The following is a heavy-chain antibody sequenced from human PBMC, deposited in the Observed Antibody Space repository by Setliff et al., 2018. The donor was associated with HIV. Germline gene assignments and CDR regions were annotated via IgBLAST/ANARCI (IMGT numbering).Heavy chain of an antibody. CDR1: GATISRHF. Sequence: SETLSLTCSVSGATISRHFWSWIRQSPGKGLEWIGTIYDSGVTEYNPSLQTRVRVSVDTSKSHLSLSLTSVTPADTAVYYCTRRQWGTSGYYEFFQQWGQGSLVTVSS. CDR2: IYDSGVT. V-gene: IGHV4-59*11. J-gene: IGHJ1*01. D-gene: IGHD3-3*01. CDR3: TRRQWGTSGYYEFFQQ.